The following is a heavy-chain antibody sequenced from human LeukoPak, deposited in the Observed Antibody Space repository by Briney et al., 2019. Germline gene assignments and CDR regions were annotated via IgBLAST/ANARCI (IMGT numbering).Heavy chain of an antibody. J-gene: IGHJ4*02. CDR3: ARQLYYDFWSGYYGYFDY. V-gene: IGHV4-30-2*01. Sequence: PSQTLSLTCTVSGGSISSGGYYWRWLRQPPGKGLEWIGYIYHSGGTYYNPSLKSRVTISVDTSKNQFSLKLSSVTAADTAVYYCARQLYYDFWSGYYGYFDYWGQGTLVTVSS. CDR2: IYHSGGT. D-gene: IGHD3-3*01. CDR1: GGSISSGGYY.